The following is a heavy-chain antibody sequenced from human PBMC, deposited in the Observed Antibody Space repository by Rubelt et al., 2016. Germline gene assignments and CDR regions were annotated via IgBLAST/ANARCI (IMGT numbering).Heavy chain of an antibody. CDR1: GFTFSDYY. J-gene: IGHJ4*02. CDR3: ARDVAEVGSTYYFDY. D-gene: IGHD1-26*01. Sequence: VQLVQSGGGLVQPGGSLRLSCAASGFTFSDYYVSWIRQAPGMGLEWLTYISSSSTYTNYAGSVKGRFTISRDNAKNSLYLQMNGRRVEDTAVYYCARDVAEVGSTYYFDYWGQGTLVTVSS. V-gene: IGHV3-11*06. CDR2: ISSSSTYT.